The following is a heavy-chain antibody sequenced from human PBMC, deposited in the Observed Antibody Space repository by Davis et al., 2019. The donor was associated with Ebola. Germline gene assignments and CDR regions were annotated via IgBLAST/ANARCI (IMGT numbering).Heavy chain of an antibody. CDR3: ARDRGLFNWFDP. CDR1: GGSISSGDYY. Sequence: MPSETLSLTCTVSGGSISSGDYYWSWIRQPPGKGLEWIGYIYYSGSTYYNPSLKSRVTISVDTSKNQFSLKLSSVTAADTAVYYCARDRGLFNWFDPWGQGTLVTVSS. CDR2: IYYSGST. V-gene: IGHV4-30-4*01. J-gene: IGHJ5*02. D-gene: IGHD3-10*01.